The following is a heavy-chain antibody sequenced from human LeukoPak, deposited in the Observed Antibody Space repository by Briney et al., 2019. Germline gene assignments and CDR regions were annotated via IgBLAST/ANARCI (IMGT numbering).Heavy chain of an antibody. D-gene: IGHD6-6*01. Sequence: SETLSLTCAVYGGSFSGYYWSWTRQPPGKGLEWIGEINHSGSTNYNPSLKSRVTISVDTSKNQFSLKLSSVTAADTAVYYCAQYSSSSAIDYWGQGTLVTVSS. CDR1: GGSFSGYY. V-gene: IGHV4-34*01. J-gene: IGHJ4*02. CDR2: INHSGST. CDR3: AQYSSSSAIDY.